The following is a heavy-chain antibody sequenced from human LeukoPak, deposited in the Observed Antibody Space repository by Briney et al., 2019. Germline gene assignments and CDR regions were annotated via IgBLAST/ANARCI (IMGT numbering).Heavy chain of an antibody. Sequence: ASVKVSCKASGYTFTSYYMYWVRQAPGQGPEWMGWVNPDNGNTGFAQKFQGRVTITQNSSVTTVYMELSSLTSEDTAVYYCARRGLVAGIYDLVYGFDLWGQGTMVTVSS. V-gene: IGHV1-8*03. CDR1: GYTFTSYY. D-gene: IGHD3/OR15-3a*01. J-gene: IGHJ3*01. CDR2: VNPDNGNT. CDR3: ARRGLVAGIYDLVYGFDL.